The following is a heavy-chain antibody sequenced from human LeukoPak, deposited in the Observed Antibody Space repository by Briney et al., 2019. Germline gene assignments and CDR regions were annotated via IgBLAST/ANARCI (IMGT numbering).Heavy chain of an antibody. Sequence: WETLSLTCSVSGASIDTYYWSWIRQPAGKGLEWIGHIHTSGSTNYNPSLKSRVTMSVDTSKNQFSLKLSSVTAADTAVYYCARGRSWYPCDYWGQGTLVTVSS. V-gene: IGHV4-4*07. J-gene: IGHJ4*02. CDR3: ARGRSWYPCDY. CDR2: IHTSGST. CDR1: GASIDTYY. D-gene: IGHD6-13*01.